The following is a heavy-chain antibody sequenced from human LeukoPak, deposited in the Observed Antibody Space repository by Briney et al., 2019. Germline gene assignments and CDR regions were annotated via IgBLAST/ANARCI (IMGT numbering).Heavy chain of an antibody. D-gene: IGHD2-15*01. CDR2: INPNSGGT. J-gene: IGHJ5*02. CDR3: ARDRVVGLAPFDP. CDR1: GYTFTGYY. Sequence: GASVKVSCKASGYTFTGYYMHWVRQAPGQGLEWMGWINPNSGGTNYAQKFQGWVTMTRDTSANTAYMELSSLRSEDTAVYYCARDRVVGLAPFDPWGQGTLVTVSS. V-gene: IGHV1-2*04.